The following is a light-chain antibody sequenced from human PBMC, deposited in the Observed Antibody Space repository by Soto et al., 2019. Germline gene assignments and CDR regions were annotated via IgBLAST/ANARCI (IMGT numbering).Light chain of an antibody. J-gene: IGKJ5*01. CDR3: QQRSNWPPT. Sequence: EIVLTQSPATLSLSPGERATLSCRASQSVNSYLAWYQQKPGQAPRLLIYDASNRATGIPARFSGSGSGTDFTLTIGRLDPEDFAVYYCQQRSNWPPTFGQGTRLEIK. V-gene: IGKV3-11*01. CDR1: QSVNSY. CDR2: DAS.